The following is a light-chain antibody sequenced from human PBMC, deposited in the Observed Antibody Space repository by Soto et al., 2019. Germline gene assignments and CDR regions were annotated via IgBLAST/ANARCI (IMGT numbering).Light chain of an antibody. V-gene: IGKV3-11*01. Sequence: EIVLTQSPATLSLSPGERATLSCRASQSVSSYLAWYQQKPGQSPRLLIYDASSRATGIPARFSGSGSGTDFPLPISRLEPENFSVYYCPQRSNGGGGEYTFGQGTKLEIK. CDR2: DAS. CDR1: QSVSSY. J-gene: IGKJ2*01. CDR3: PQRSNGGGGEYT.